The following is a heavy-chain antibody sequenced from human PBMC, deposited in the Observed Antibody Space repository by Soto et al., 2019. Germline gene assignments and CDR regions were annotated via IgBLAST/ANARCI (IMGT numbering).Heavy chain of an antibody. D-gene: IGHD4-17*01. J-gene: IGHJ4*02. CDR2: INSDGSST. CDR3: AGEADGDYVSPDY. CDR1: GFTFSSYW. Sequence: EVQLVESGGGLVQPGGSLRLSCAASGFTFSSYWMHWVRQAPGKGLVWVSRINSDGSSTSYADSVKGRFTISRDNAKNTLYLHMNRLRAEETAVYYCAGEADGDYVSPDYWGQGTLVTVSS. V-gene: IGHV3-74*01.